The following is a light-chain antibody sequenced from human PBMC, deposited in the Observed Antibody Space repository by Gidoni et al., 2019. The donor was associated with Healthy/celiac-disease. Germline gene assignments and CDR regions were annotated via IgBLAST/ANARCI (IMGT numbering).Light chain of an antibody. V-gene: IGKV3-20*01. CDR1: QSVSSSY. J-gene: IGKJ1*01. CDR3: QQYGSSPWT. Sequence: VLTHSPGTLSLPPGERATLSCRASQSVSSSYLAWYQQKPGPAPRLLIYGASSRATGIPDRFSGSGSGTDFTLTISRLEPEDVAVYYCQQYGSSPWTFGQGTKVEIK. CDR2: GAS.